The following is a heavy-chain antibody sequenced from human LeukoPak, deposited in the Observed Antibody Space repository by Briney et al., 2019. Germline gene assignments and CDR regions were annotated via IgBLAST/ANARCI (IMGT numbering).Heavy chain of an antibody. CDR2: IIPIFGTA. Sequence: SVKVSCKASGGTFSSYAISWVRQAPGQGLEWMGGIIPIFGTANYAQEFQGRVTITADESTSTAYMELSSLRSEDTAVYYCARVVVTYGGYYYYGMDVWGQGTTVTVS. V-gene: IGHV1-69*13. D-gene: IGHD3-22*01. CDR1: GGTFSSYA. CDR3: ARVVVTYGGYYYYGMDV. J-gene: IGHJ6*02.